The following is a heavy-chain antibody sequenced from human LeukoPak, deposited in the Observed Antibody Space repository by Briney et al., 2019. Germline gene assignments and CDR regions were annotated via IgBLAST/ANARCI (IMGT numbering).Heavy chain of an antibody. CDR3: ARVPIVDTATPVYYYYGMDV. J-gene: IGHJ6*02. CDR2: IYYSGST. Sequence: SETLSLTCTVSGGSISSYYWSWIRQPPGKGLEWIGYIYYSGSTNYNPSLKSRVTISVDTSKNQFSLKLSSVTAADTAVYYCARVPIVDTATPVYYYYGMDVWGQGITVTVSS. D-gene: IGHD5-18*01. V-gene: IGHV4-59*01. CDR1: GGSISSYY.